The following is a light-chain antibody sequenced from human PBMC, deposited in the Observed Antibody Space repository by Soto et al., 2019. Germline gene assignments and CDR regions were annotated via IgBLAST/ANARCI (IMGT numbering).Light chain of an antibody. V-gene: IGKV1-6*01. J-gene: IGKJ4*01. CDR2: KAS. CDR1: QNITNN. Sequence: IQMTQSPSSLSASIGDRVAITCQASQNITNNLSWYQQKPGKAPKLLIYKASTLKSGVPSRFSGSGSGTDFTLTISSLQPEDFATYYCLQDYNYPLTFGGGTKVDIK. CDR3: LQDYNYPLT.